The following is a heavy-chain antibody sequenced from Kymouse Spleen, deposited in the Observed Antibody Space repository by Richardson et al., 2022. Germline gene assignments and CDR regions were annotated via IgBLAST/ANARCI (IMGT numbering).Heavy chain of an antibody. Sequence: EVQLVESGGGLIQPGGSLRLSCAASGFTVSSNYMSWVRQAPGKGLEWVSVIYSGGSTYYADSVKGRFTISRDNSKNTLYLQMNSLRAEDTAVYYCARSGYNWRTMVRGVISYYYYGMDVWGQGTTVTVSS. D-gene: IGHD3-10*01. CDR1: GFTVSSNY. CDR3: ARSGYNWRTMVRGVISYYYYGMDV. CDR2: IYSGGST. J-gene: IGHJ6*02. V-gene: IGHV3-53*01.